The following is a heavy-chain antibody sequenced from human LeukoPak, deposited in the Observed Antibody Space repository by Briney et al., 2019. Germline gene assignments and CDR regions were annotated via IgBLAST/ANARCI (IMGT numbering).Heavy chain of an antibody. CDR1: GGSISSGGYS. D-gene: IGHD3-22*01. V-gene: IGHV4-30-2*01. Sequence: PSETLSLTCAVSGGSISSGGYSWSWIRQPPGKGLEWIGYIYHSGSTYYNPSLKSRVTISVDRSKNQFSLKLSSVTAADTAVYYCARSRYDSSGYYPHDYWGQGTLVTVSS. CDR3: ARSRYDSSGYYPHDY. J-gene: IGHJ4*02. CDR2: IYHSGST.